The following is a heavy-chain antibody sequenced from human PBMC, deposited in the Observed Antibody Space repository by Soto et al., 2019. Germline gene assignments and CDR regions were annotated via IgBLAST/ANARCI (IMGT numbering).Heavy chain of an antibody. V-gene: IGHV4-59*11. CDR3: AKLYSTSWFGNWFDS. J-gene: IGHJ5*01. CDR2: IYHSGIT. CDR1: GGSITGHY. D-gene: IGHD2-2*01. Sequence: QVQLQESGPGLVTPSETLSLTCSVSGGSITGHYWNWIRQPPGKGLEWIGYIYHSGITTYNPSLRSRVTLSVDTSKNQFSLKLSSVTAADTAMYYCAKLYSTSWFGNWFDSWGQGSLVTVSS.